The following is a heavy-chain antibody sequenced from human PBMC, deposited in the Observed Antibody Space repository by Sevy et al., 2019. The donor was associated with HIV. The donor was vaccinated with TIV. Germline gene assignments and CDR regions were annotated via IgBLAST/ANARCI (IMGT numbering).Heavy chain of an antibody. D-gene: IGHD3-10*01. CDR3: ASLYGSGSYELYYYYMDV. CDR2: IYSGGST. Sequence: GGSLRLACAASGFTVSSNYMSWVRQAPGKGLEWVSVIYSGGSTYYADSVKGRFTISRDNSKNTLYLQMNSLRAEDTAVYYCASLYGSGSYELYYYYMDVWGKGTTVTVSS. CDR1: GFTVSSNY. J-gene: IGHJ6*03. V-gene: IGHV3-66*02.